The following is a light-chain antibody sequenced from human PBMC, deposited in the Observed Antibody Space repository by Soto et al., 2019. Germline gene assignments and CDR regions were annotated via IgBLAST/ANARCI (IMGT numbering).Light chain of an antibody. V-gene: IGKV3-20*01. CDR1: QSVSSGQ. CDR2: GAS. CDR3: QQYGGSPKVT. J-gene: IGKJ4*01. Sequence: EIVLTQSPGTLSLSPGERATLSCRASQSVSSGQLGWYQQKPGQAPRLLIYGASSRAAGTPDRFSGSGSGTDFTLTISGLAPEDFAVYYCQQYGGSPKVTFGGGTKVEIK.